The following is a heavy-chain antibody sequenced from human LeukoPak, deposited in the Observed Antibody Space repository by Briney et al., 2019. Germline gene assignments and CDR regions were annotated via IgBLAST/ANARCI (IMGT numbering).Heavy chain of an antibody. D-gene: IGHD1-26*01. Sequence: ASVKVSCKASGGTFSSYAISWVRQAPGQGLEWMGWISSYNGHTNYAQKVQGRVTMTTDTSTSTAYMGLRSLRSDDTAVYYCARGGRWELPRPYAFDIWGQGTMVTVSS. J-gene: IGHJ3*02. CDR3: ARGGRWELPRPYAFDI. V-gene: IGHV1-18*01. CDR1: GGTFSSYA. CDR2: ISSYNGHT.